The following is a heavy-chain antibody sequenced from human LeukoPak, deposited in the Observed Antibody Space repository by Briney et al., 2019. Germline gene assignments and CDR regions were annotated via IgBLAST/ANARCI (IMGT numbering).Heavy chain of an antibody. CDR1: GYTLTELS. Sequence: GASVKVSCKVSGYTLTELSMHWVRQAPGKGLEWMGGFDPEDGETIYAQKFQGRVTMTEDTSIDKAYMELSSLRSEDTAVYYCATVRILEDYMDVWGKGTTVTVSS. CDR2: FDPEDGET. V-gene: IGHV1-24*01. J-gene: IGHJ6*03. D-gene: IGHD2-15*01. CDR3: ATVRILEDYMDV.